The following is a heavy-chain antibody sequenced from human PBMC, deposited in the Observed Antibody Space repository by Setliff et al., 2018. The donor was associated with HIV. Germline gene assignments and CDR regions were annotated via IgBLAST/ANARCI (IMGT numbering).Heavy chain of an antibody. CDR3: ARPVSKYFYAMDV. CDR1: GDSISSHY. J-gene: IGHJ6*02. V-gene: IGHV4-59*11. Sequence: PSETLSLTCTVSGDSISSHYWSWIRQPPGKGLEWIGTMYSSGRASYNSSLKTRVTISGDTSKDHFSLNMTSVTAADTAVYYCARPVSKYFYAMDVWGLGTTVTVSS. CDR2: MYSSGRA.